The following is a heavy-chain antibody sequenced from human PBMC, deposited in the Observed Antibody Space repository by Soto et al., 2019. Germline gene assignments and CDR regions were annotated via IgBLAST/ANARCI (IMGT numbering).Heavy chain of an antibody. Sequence: KPSETLSLTCTVSGGSVSSGSYYWSWIRQPPGKGLEWIGYIYYSGSTNYNPSLKSRVTISVDTSKNQFSLKLSSVTAADTAVYYCVVRYFDLLPAAVAFDYWGQGTLVTVSS. CDR3: VVRYFDLLPAAVAFDY. V-gene: IGHV4-61*01. D-gene: IGHD3-9*01. J-gene: IGHJ4*02. CDR1: GGSVSSGSYY. CDR2: IYYSGST.